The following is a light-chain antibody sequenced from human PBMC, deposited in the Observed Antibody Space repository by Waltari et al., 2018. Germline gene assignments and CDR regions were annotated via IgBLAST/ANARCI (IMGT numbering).Light chain of an antibody. J-gene: IGLJ2*01. CDR3: CSYAGRYTSV. CDR2: NTD. V-gene: IGLV7-43*01. CDR1: TGTVTSSSY. Sequence: QAVVTQEPSLTVSPGGTVTLTCSSSTGTVTSSSYPNWFHQRSGETPRSLIYNTDNKHPWTPARFSGSLLGGKAALTVSGVQPEDEADYYCCSYAGRYTSVFGGGTKVTVL.